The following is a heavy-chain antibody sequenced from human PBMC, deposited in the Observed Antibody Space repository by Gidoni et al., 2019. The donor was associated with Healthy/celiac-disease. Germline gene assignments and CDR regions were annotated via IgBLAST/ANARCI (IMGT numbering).Heavy chain of an antibody. Sequence: QVQLQQWGAGLLKPSETLSLTCAVYGWSFSAYYWSWIRQPPGKGLEWIGEINHSGSTNDISSLKNRVTISVDSSKNQFSLKLSSVTAADTAVYYCARGVANCGGDCPYYFDYWGQGTLVTVSS. D-gene: IGHD2-21*02. V-gene: IGHV4-34*01. CDR3: ARGVANCGGDCPYYFDY. CDR1: GWSFSAYY. CDR2: INHSGST. J-gene: IGHJ4*02.